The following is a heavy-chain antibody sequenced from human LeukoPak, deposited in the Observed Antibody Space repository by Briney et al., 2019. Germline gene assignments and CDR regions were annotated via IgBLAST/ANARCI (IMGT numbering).Heavy chain of an antibody. V-gene: IGHV3-48*02. J-gene: IGHJ4*02. CDR1: GFTFSSYS. CDR3: ARANSPMVRGPITYFDS. Sequence: GGSLRLSCAASGFTFSSYSMNWVRQAPGKGLDYVAYISSTSTTIYYADSVKGRFTISRDNAKNSLYLQMNSLRDEDTAVYFCARANSPMVRGPITYFDSWGQGALVTVSS. CDR2: ISSTSTTI. D-gene: IGHD3-10*01.